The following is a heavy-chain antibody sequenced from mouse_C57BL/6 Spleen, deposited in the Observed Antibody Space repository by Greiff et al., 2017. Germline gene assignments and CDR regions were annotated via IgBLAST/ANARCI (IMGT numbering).Heavy chain of an antibody. V-gene: IGHV4-1*01. D-gene: IGHD1-1*01. CDR2: INPDSSTI. Sequence: EVKLLESGGGLVQPGGSLKLSCAASGIDFSRYWMSWVRRAPGKGLEWIGEINPDSSTINYAPSLKDKFIISRDNAKNTLYLQMSKVRSEDTALXYCARPGYYYGSSYVGAMDYWGQGTSVTVSS. CDR3: ARPGYYYGSSYVGAMDY. CDR1: GIDFSRYW. J-gene: IGHJ4*01.